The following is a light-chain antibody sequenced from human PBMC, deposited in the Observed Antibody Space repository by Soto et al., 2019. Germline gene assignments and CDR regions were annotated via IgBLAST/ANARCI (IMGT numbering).Light chain of an antibody. V-gene: IGLV2-8*01. CDR2: DVI. J-gene: IGLJ1*01. CDR3: CSYTTRGTYV. CDR1: SSDVGAYNY. Sequence: QSALTQPPSASGSPGQTVAISCNGTSSDVGAYNYVSWYQQHPGKAPKLLIYDVIQRPSGVPARFSGSKSGNTAFLTVSGLQPEDEADYYCCSYTTRGTYVFGTGTKLTVL.